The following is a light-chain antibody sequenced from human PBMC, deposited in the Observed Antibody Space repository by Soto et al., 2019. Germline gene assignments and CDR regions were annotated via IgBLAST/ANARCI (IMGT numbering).Light chain of an antibody. Sequence: PGERATLSCRASQSVISYLVWYQQKPGQAPRLLIYGASSRATGIPDRFSGSGSGTDFTLTISRLEPEDFAVYYCQQRSNWPITFGQGTRLEIK. V-gene: IGKV3-11*01. CDR3: QQRSNWPIT. J-gene: IGKJ5*01. CDR2: GAS. CDR1: QSVISY.